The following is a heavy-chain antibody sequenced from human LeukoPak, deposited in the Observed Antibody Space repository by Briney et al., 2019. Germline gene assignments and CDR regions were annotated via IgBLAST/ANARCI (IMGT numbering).Heavy chain of an antibody. Sequence: PSETLSLTCTVSGGSISSGSYYWSWIWQPAGKGLEWIGHIYSSGSTNSNPSLKSRVTISVDTSKNQFSLKLSSVTAADTAVYYCARGSGYYSGDFDYWGQGTLVTVSS. V-gene: IGHV4-61*09. CDR3: ARGSGYYSGDFDY. CDR2: IYSSGST. CDR1: GGSISSGSYY. D-gene: IGHD3-22*01. J-gene: IGHJ4*02.